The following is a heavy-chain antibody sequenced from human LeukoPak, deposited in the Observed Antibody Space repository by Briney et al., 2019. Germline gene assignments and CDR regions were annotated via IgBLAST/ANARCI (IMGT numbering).Heavy chain of an antibody. Sequence: GGSLRLSCAASGFTFSDYSMNWVRQAPGKGLEWVSYISRSSSTIYYADSVKGRFTISRDNAKNSLYLQMNSLRAEDTAVYYCAELGITMIGGVWGKGPTVTVSS. CDR1: GFTFSDYS. CDR2: ISRSSSTI. J-gene: IGHJ6*04. CDR3: AELGITMIGGV. V-gene: IGHV3-48*04. D-gene: IGHD3-10*02.